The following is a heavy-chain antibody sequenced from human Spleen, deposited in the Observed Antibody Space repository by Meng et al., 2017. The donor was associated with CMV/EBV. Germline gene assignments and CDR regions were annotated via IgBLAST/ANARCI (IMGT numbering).Heavy chain of an antibody. CDR2: ISWNSGSI. CDR3: AKDSLRGIQLLGA. D-gene: IGHD5-18*01. J-gene: IGHJ4*02. Sequence: SLKISCAASGFTFDDYAMHWVRQAPGKGLEWVSGISWNSGSIGYADSVKGRFTISRDNAKNSLYLQMNSLRAEDTALYYCAKDSLRGIQLLGAWGQGTLVTVSS. CDR1: GFTFDDYA. V-gene: IGHV3-9*01.